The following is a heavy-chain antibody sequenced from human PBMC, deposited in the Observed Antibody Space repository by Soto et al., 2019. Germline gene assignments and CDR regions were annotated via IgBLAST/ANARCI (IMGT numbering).Heavy chain of an antibody. CDR3: AYRVGSRGSVDY. D-gene: IGHD6-25*01. V-gene: IGHV2-5*01. Sequence: QLTLKASGPTLVKPTQTRTLTCTFSGFSLTTSGVSVGWIRQPPGKALEWLASIYWNDDKRYSPSLKSRLTLTEDNSKKQVVLTMTNMDPVDTATYYCAYRVGSRGSVDYWCQGTLVTVSS. CDR1: GFSLTTSGVS. J-gene: IGHJ4*02. CDR2: IYWNDDK.